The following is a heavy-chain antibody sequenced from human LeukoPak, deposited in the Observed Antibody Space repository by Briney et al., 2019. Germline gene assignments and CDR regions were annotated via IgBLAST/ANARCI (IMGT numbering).Heavy chain of an antibody. CDR1: GYTFTSYG. V-gene: IGHV1-18*01. CDR3: ATEYSGYEVLYYYGMDV. Sequence: ASVKVSCKASGYTFTSYGISWVRQAPGQGLEWMGWISGYNGNTNYAQMLQGRVTMTTDTSTSTAYMELRSLRSDDTAVYYCATEYSGYEVLYYYGMDVWGQGTTVTVSS. CDR2: ISGYNGNT. D-gene: IGHD5-12*01. J-gene: IGHJ6*02.